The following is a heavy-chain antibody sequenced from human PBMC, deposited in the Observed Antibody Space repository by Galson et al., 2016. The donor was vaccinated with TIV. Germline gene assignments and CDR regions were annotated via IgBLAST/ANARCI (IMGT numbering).Heavy chain of an antibody. CDR3: ARGYSSGFLQVDAFDI. Sequence: SLRLSCAASGFTFSNYGMHWVRQAPGKGLEWVAVIWYDGSNKYYADSMKGRFTISRDNSKNTLYLQMNSLRAEDTAVYYCARGYSSGFLQVDAFDIWGQGTMVTGSS. D-gene: IGHD6-19*01. CDR1: GFTFSNYG. CDR2: IWYDGSNK. V-gene: IGHV3-33*01. J-gene: IGHJ3*02.